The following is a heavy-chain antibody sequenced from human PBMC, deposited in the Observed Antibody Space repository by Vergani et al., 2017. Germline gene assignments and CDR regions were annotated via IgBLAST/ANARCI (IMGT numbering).Heavy chain of an antibody. CDR1: GFSVSSSGVG. D-gene: IGHD4-11*01. V-gene: IGHV2-5*01. CDR2: TYWNDDK. Sequence: QITLKESGPTLVKPTQTLTLTCTVSGFSVSSSGVGVAWIRQPPGKALECLAITYWNDDKRYSPSLMGRLTIAKYTSRNQVVLTMTNMDPVDTATYYCAHRDILDDNYEYFDYWGPGTLVTVPS. J-gene: IGHJ4*02. CDR3: AHRDILDDNYEYFDY.